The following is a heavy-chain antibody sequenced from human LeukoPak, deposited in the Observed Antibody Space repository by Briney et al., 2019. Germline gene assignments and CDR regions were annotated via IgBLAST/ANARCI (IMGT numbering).Heavy chain of an antibody. J-gene: IGHJ3*02. CDR3: ANPCGSGSYYMSALDI. CDR1: GFNFRIHD. D-gene: IGHD3-10*01. CDR2: ISGRNTGT. Sequence: PGGSLRLSCAASGFNFRIHDMSWVRQAPGKGLEWVSTISGRNTGTYYADSVKGRFTISRDNSKNTLYLQMNSLRAEDTAVYYCANPCGSGSYYMSALDIWGLGTMVTVSS. V-gene: IGHV3-23*01.